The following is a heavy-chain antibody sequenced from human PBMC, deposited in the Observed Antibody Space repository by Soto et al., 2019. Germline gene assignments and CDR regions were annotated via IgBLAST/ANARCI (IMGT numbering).Heavy chain of an antibody. D-gene: IGHD3-10*01. CDR1: GGSVSSGSYY. V-gene: IGHV4-61*01. CDR3: ARHNYGSGSTYFDY. J-gene: IGHJ4*02. Sequence: PSETLSLTCTVSGGSVSSGSYYWSWIRQPPGKGLEWIGYIYYSGSTNYNPSLKSRVTISVDTSKNQFSLKLTSMTAADTAVYYCARHNYGSGSTYFDYWGQGTLVTVSS. CDR2: IYYSGST.